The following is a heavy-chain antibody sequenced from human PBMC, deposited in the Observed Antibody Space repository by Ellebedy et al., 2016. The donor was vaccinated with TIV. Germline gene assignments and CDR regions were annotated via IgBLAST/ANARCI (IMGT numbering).Heavy chain of an antibody. D-gene: IGHD6-13*01. CDR1: GFTFRRFR. J-gene: IGHJ4*02. V-gene: IGHV3-30*18. CDR3: AKPSDPNPGYSASWATYFDS. Sequence: GESLKISXTASGFTFRRFRMHWVRQAPGKGLEWVAVVSADGSRKSYADSVKERFTISRDNSENTLFVQMNSLRVEDTAVYYCAKPSDPNPGYSASWATYFDSWGQGTLVTVSS. CDR2: VSADGSRK.